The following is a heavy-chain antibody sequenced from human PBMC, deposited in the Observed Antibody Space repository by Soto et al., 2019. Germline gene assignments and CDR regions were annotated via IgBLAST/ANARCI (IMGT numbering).Heavy chain of an antibody. Sequence: EVQLLESGGGLVQPGGSLRLSCAASGFTFSAYAMSWVRQAPGKGLEWVSTISGGGHATYYADSVKGRFTISRDTSKNTLYLQMNIVIAAYSAIYSCAKERFGTAVEYWGQGSQVTVST. D-gene: IGHD3-3*01. V-gene: IGHV3-23*01. CDR3: AKERFGTAVEY. J-gene: IGHJ4*02. CDR2: ISGGGHAT. CDR1: GFTFSAYA.